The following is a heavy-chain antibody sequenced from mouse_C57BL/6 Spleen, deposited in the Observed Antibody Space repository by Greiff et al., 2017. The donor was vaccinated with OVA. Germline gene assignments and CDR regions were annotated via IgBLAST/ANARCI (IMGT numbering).Heavy chain of an antibody. CDR2: ISSGSSPI. CDR3: ARHGRGYFDV. Sequence: EVQLVESGGGLVKPGGSLKLSCAASGFTFSDYGMHWVRQAPEKGLEWVAYISSGSSPIYYADTVKGRFTISRDKAKNTLFLQMTSLRSEDTAMYYCARHGRGYFDVWGTGTTVTVSS. CDR1: GFTFSDYG. D-gene: IGHD1-2*01. J-gene: IGHJ1*03. V-gene: IGHV5-17*01.